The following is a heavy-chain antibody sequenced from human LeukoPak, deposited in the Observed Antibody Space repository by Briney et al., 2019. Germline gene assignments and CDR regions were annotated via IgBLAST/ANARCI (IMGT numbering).Heavy chain of an antibody. D-gene: IGHD3-22*01. Sequence: ASVKVSCKASGYTFTSYGISWVRQAPGQGLEWMGWISAYNGNTNYAQKLQGRVTMTTDTSTSTAYMELRSLRSEDTAVYYCARGPPSSGSYNWFDPWGQGTLVTVSS. CDR3: ARGPPSSGSYNWFDP. CDR1: GYTFTSYG. J-gene: IGHJ5*02. V-gene: IGHV1-18*01. CDR2: ISAYNGNT.